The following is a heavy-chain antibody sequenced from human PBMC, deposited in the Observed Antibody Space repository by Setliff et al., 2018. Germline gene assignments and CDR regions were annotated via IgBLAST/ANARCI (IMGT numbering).Heavy chain of an antibody. CDR3: AKPGGWTWPLYYFDY. CDR2: ISSGDVT. CDR1: GFTFSIYG. D-gene: IGHD3-16*01. Sequence: GSLRLSCAASGFTFSIYGMSWVRQAPGKGLEWVAGISSGDVTAYADSVKGRFTISRDISKNTLYLQMNSLRVEDTAVYYCAKPGGWTWPLYYFDYWGQGTLVTVSS. J-gene: IGHJ4*02. V-gene: IGHV3-23*01.